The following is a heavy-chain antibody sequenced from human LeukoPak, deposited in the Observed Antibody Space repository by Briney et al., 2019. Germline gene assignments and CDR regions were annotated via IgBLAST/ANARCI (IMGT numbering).Heavy chain of an antibody. CDR1: GGSISSYY. J-gene: IGHJ3*02. CDR2: IYTSGST. Sequence: SETLSLTCTASGGSISSYYWSWIRQPAGKGLEWIGRIYTSGSTNYNPSLKSRVTMSVDTSKNQFSLKLSSVTAADTAVYYCAREDGSSSWYTPGAFDIWGQGTMVTVSS. D-gene: IGHD6-13*01. CDR3: AREDGSSSWYTPGAFDI. V-gene: IGHV4-4*07.